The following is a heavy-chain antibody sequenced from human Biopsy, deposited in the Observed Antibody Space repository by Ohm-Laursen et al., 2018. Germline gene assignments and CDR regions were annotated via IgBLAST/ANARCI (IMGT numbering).Heavy chain of an antibody. CDR1: GYSISSDYR. J-gene: IGHJ4*02. V-gene: IGHV4-38-2*01. Sequence: GTLSLTCAVSGYSISSDYRWGWIRQAPGKTLEWLGNIFKDGNTHYNPSLRSRLIISIDTSKNQFSLMMTSVSGADTAVYFCARVGSSWAPFDKWGPGTLVTVSS. CDR3: ARVGSSWAPFDK. D-gene: IGHD7-27*01. CDR2: IFKDGNT.